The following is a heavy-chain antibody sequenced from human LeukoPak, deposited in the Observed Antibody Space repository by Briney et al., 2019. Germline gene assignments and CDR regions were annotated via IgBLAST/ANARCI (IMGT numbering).Heavy chain of an antibody. V-gene: IGHV3-23*01. Sequence: GGSLRLSCAASEFTFSSYAMSWVRQAPGKGLEWVSVISGSDDSTYYADSVKGRFTISRDNSKNTLYLQMNSLRAEDTAVYYCAKDQSRGYYDSSGYYDYWGQGTLVTVSS. CDR3: AKDQSRGYYDSSGYYDY. D-gene: IGHD3-22*01. CDR2: ISGSDDST. CDR1: EFTFSSYA. J-gene: IGHJ4*02.